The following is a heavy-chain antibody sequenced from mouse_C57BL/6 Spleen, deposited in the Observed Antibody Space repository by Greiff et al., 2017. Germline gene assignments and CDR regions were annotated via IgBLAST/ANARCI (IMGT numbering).Heavy chain of an antibody. CDR3: ARRAIYDGYYDAMDY. J-gene: IGHJ4*01. V-gene: IGHV8-12*01. CDR1: GFSLSTSGMG. Sequence: VKLVESGPGILQSSQTLSLTCSFSGFSLSTSGMGVSWIRQPSGKGLEWLAHIYWDDDKRYNPSLKSRLTISKDTSRNQVFLKITSVDTADTATYYCARRAIYDGYYDAMDYWGQGTSVTVSS. D-gene: IGHD2-3*01. CDR2: IYWDDDK.